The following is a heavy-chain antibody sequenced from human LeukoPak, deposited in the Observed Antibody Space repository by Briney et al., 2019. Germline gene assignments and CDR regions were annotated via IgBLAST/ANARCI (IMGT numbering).Heavy chain of an antibody. Sequence: SETLSLTCTVSGGSVSSGSYYWSWVRQPPGKGLEWIGFIYYSGSTNYNPSLKSRVTISVDTSKNQFSLKLRSVTAADPAVYYCARVVVAASYWYFDLWGRGTLVTVSS. CDR1: GGSVSSGSYY. CDR2: IYYSGST. CDR3: ARVVVAASYWYFDL. V-gene: IGHV4-61*01. J-gene: IGHJ2*01. D-gene: IGHD2-15*01.